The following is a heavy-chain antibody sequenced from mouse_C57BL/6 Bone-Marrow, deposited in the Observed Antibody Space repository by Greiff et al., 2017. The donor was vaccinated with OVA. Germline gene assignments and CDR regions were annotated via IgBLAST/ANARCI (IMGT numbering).Heavy chain of an antibody. Sequence: LVESGAELARPGASVKLSCKASGYTFTSYGISWVKQRTGQGLEWIGEIYPRSGNTYYNEKFKGKATLTADKSSSTAYMELRSLTSEDSAVYFCARAHYGPWYFDVWGTGTTVTVSS. CDR2: IYPRSGNT. CDR3: ARAHYGPWYFDV. J-gene: IGHJ1*03. CDR1: GYTFTSYG. D-gene: IGHD1-1*01. V-gene: IGHV1-81*01.